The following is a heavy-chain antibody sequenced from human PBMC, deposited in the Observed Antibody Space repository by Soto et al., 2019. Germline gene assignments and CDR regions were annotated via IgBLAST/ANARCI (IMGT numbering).Heavy chain of an antibody. J-gene: IGHJ3*02. CDR3: ASSPTPIVVVPAGDDAFDI. CDR1: GFTFSGYG. CDR2: IWYDGSNK. V-gene: IGHV3-33*01. Sequence: ESGGGVVQPGRSLRLSCAASGFTFSGYGMHWVRQAPGKGLEWVAVIWYDGSNKYYADSVKGRFTISRDNSKNTLYLQINSLRAEDTAVYYCASSPTPIVVVPAGDDAFDIWGQVTMVTVSS. D-gene: IGHD2-2*01.